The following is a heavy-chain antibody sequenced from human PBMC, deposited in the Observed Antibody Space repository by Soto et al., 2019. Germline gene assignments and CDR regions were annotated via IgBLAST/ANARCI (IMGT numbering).Heavy chain of an antibody. CDR1: GGTFSSYA. CDR2: IIPIFGTA. CDR3: ARSQGSSSWLYYFDY. Sequence: ASVKVSCKASGGTFSSYAISWVRQAPGQGLEWMGGIIPIFGTANYAQKFQGRVTITADESTSTAYMELGSLRSEDTAVYYCARSQGSSSWLYYFDYWGQGTLVTVSS. V-gene: IGHV1-69*13. J-gene: IGHJ4*02. D-gene: IGHD6-13*01.